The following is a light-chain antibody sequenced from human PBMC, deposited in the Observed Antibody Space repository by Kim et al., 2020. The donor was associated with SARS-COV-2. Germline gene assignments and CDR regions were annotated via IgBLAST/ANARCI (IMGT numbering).Light chain of an antibody. J-gene: IGKJ2*01. Sequence: AAVGDRVTITCRASQNIDTWLAWYQQKPGKAPKVLIYRASSLQSGVPSRFSGSGSGTEFALTITSLQPDDFATYYCQQYKSLMYTFGQGTKLEI. CDR2: RAS. CDR3: QQYKSLMYT. V-gene: IGKV1-5*03. CDR1: QNIDTW.